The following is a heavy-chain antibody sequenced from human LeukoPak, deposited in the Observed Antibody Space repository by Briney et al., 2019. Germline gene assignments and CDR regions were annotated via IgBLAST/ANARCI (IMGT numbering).Heavy chain of an antibody. CDR2: INYSGST. D-gene: IGHD5-18*01. V-gene: IGHV4-39*07. Sequence: SETLSLTRTVSGGSISSSSYYWGWIRQPPGKGLEWIGSINYSGSTYYNPSLKSQVTISVDTSKNQFSLKLSSVTAADTAVYYCARGGGYSYGYYYYYGMDVWGQGTTVTVSS. J-gene: IGHJ6*02. CDR3: ARGGGYSYGYYYYYGMDV. CDR1: GGSISSSSYY.